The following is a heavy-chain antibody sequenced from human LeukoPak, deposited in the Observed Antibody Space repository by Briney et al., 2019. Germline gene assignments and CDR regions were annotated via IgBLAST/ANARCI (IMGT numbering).Heavy chain of an antibody. J-gene: IGHJ6*02. V-gene: IGHV4-61*08. Sequence: SQTLSLTCTVSGGSISSGGYYWSWIRQPPGKGLEWIGYIYYSGSTNYNPSLKSRVTISVDTSKDQFSLKLSSVTAADTAVYYCARDRGGAPYYPGGYYYYYGMDVWGQGTTVTVSS. CDR2: IYYSGST. D-gene: IGHD1-26*01. CDR3: ARDRGGAPYYPGGYYYYYGMDV. CDR1: GGSISSGGYY.